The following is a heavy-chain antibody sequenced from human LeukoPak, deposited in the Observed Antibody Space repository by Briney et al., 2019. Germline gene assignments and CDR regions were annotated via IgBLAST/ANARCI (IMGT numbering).Heavy chain of an antibody. Sequence: AASVTVSCKASGYTFTSYDINWARQAAGQGLEWMGWMNPNSGNTGYAQKFQGRVTMTRNTSISTAYMELSSLRSEDTAVYYCARGFIVVVPADPYYYYYYMDVWGKGTTVTISS. V-gene: IGHV1-8*01. J-gene: IGHJ6*03. CDR3: ARGFIVVVPADPYYYYYYMDV. D-gene: IGHD2-2*01. CDR2: MNPNSGNT. CDR1: GYTFTSYD.